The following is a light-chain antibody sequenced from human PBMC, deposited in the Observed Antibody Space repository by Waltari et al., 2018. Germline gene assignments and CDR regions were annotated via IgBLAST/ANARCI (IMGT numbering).Light chain of an antibody. CDR3: QQLYTTPQT. CDR1: QNVSTF. V-gene: IGKV1-39*01. Sequence: DIHMTQSPPPLSASVGDRVTTTCRASQNVSTFLNWYQHKPGKAPKLLMYAVSSLQNGVSSRFGGSGSATDFTLAISNLQPEDFATYYCQQLYTTPQTFGQGTRVE. CDR2: AVS. J-gene: IGKJ1*01.